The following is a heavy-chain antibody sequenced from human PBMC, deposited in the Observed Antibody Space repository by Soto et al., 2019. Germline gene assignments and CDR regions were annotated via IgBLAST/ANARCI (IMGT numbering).Heavy chain of an antibody. Sequence: ASVKVSCKVSGYTLSEVSIHWVRQTPGKGLEWIGGFDSENDETSYAQNFQGRVTLTEDTSTDTAYLELSSLRSEDTAIYYCAIAAYCSGATCYSDYNWFDPWGQGTLVTVSS. J-gene: IGHJ5*02. V-gene: IGHV1-24*01. CDR2: FDSENDET. CDR1: GYTLSEVS. D-gene: IGHD2-15*01. CDR3: AIAAYCSGATCYSDYNWFDP.